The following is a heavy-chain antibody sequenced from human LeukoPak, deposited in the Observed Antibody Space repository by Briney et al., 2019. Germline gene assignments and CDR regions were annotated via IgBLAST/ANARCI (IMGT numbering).Heavy chain of an antibody. Sequence: GGSLRLSCAPSEFSFSNYAMNWVRQAPGKGLEWVSTISTGGGSTYYADSVKGRFTISRDNSKNTLYLQMNSLRADDTAIYYCAKAKGAYGDYYYYYMDVWGKGTTVTVSS. J-gene: IGHJ6*03. CDR2: ISTGGGST. V-gene: IGHV3-23*01. D-gene: IGHD4-17*01. CDR1: EFSFSNYA. CDR3: AKAKGAYGDYYYYYMDV.